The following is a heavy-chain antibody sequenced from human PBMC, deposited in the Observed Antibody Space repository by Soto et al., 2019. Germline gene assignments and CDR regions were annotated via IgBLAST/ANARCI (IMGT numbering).Heavy chain of an antibody. V-gene: IGHV1-69*12. J-gene: IGHJ6*02. D-gene: IGHD6-19*01. CDR3: ASHSSGQLVGYYYYGMDV. CDR2: IIPIFGTA. CDR1: GGTFSGHA. Sequence: QVQLVQSGAEVKKPGSSVKVSCKASGGTFSGHAISWVRQAPGQGLEWMGGIIPIFGTADYAQKFQGRVTITADESTSTAYMELSSLRSEDTAVYYCASHSSGQLVGYYYYGMDVWGQGTTVTVSS.